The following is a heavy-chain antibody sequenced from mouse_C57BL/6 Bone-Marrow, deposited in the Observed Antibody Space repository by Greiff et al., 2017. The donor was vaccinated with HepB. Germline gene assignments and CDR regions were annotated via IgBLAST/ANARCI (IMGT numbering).Heavy chain of an antibody. V-gene: IGHV3-1*01. CDR3: ARDGGGFAY. CDR2: ISYSGST. CDR1: GYSITSGYD. J-gene: IGHJ3*01. D-gene: IGHD1-1*02. Sequence: EVQLQESGPGMVKPSQSLSLTCNVTGYSITSGYDWHWIRHFPGNQLEWMGYISYSGSTNYNPSLKSRISITHDTSKNHFFLKLNSVTTEDTATYYCARDGGGFAYWGQGTLVTVSA.